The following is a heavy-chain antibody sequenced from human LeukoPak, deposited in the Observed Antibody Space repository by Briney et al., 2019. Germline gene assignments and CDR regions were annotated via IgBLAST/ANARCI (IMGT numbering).Heavy chain of an antibody. V-gene: IGHV4-34*01. CDR1: GGSISSYY. CDR3: ASHCRGGSCYSPRVFSY. Sequence: SETLSLTCTVSGGSISSYYWSWIRQPPGKGLEWIGEINHSGSTNYNPSLKSRVTISVDTSKNQFSLKLSSVTAADTAVYYCASHCRGGSCYSPRVFSYWGQGTLVTVSS. J-gene: IGHJ4*02. CDR2: INHSGST. D-gene: IGHD2-15*01.